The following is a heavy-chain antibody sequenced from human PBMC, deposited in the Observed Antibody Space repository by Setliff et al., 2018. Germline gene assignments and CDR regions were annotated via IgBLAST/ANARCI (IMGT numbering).Heavy chain of an antibody. V-gene: IGHV3-23*01. CDR2: ISGSTVST. CDR1: GFTFSSYA. D-gene: IGHD3-10*01. J-gene: IGHJ4*02. Sequence: PGGSLRLSCAASGFTFSSYAITWVRQAPGKGLEWVSGISGSTVSTYYADSVKGRFTISRDNAKNSLYLQMNSLRSEDTAVYYCARYGSGEGHDYWGQGTLVTVSS. CDR3: ARYGSGEGHDY.